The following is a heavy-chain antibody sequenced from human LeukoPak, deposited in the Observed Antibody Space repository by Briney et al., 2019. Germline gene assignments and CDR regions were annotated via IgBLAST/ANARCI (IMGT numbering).Heavy chain of an antibody. V-gene: IGHV4-39*07. CDR2: IYYGGST. CDR3: ARGPSLLWFGSHADEYFDY. J-gene: IGHJ4*02. D-gene: IGHD3-10*01. Sequence: PSETLSLTCTVSGGSVSRNSDYWGWIRQPPGKGLEWIGSIYYGGSTYYNPSLKSRVTISVDTSKNQFSLKLSSVTAADTAVYYCARGPSLLWFGSHADEYFDYWGQGTLVTVSS. CDR1: GGSVSRNSDY.